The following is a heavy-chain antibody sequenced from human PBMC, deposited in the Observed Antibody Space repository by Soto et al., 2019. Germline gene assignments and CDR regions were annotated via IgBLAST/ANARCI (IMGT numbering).Heavy chain of an antibody. CDR3: ARGAGYCSSTSCYGWFDP. CDR2: MNPNSGNT. V-gene: IGHV1-8*01. CDR1: GYTFTSYD. Sequence: QVQLVQSGAEVKKPGASVKVSCKASGYTFTSYDINWVRQATGQGLEWMGWMNPNSGNTGYAQKFQGRVTMTRNTSISTAYMELSSPRSEDTAVYYCARGAGYCSSTSCYGWFDPWGQGTLVTVSS. J-gene: IGHJ5*02. D-gene: IGHD2-2*01.